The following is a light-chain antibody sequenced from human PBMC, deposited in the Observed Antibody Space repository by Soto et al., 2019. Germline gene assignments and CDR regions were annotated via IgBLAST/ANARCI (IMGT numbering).Light chain of an antibody. CDR3: QQYNNWPWT. CDR2: GAS. J-gene: IGKJ1*01. Sequence: EIVMTQSPATLSVSPGERATLSCRASHSVSSNLAWYQQKPGQAPRLLIYGASTRATGIPARFSGSVSGTEFTLTISSLQSEDFAVYYCQQYNNWPWTFGQGTKVDNK. V-gene: IGKV3-15*01. CDR1: HSVSSN.